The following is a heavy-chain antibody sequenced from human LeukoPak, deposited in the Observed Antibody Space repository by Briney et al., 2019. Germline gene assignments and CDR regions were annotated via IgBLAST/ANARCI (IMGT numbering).Heavy chain of an antibody. J-gene: IGHJ4*02. Sequence: GGSLRLSCAASGFTFSSYAMSWVRQAPGKGLEWVSALSGSGGSTYYADSVKGRFTISRDNSKNTLYLQMNSLRAEDTAVYYCAKDKYYDISGSNFDYWGQGTLVTVSS. CDR1: GFTFSSYA. D-gene: IGHD3-22*01. CDR3: AKDKYYDISGSNFDY. CDR2: LSGSGGST. V-gene: IGHV3-23*01.